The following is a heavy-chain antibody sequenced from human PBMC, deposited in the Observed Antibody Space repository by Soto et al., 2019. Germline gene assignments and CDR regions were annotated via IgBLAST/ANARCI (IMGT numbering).Heavy chain of an antibody. CDR3: ARDLIIVGASKWFDP. CDR1: GYTFTSYG. Sequence: ASVKVSCKASGYTFTSYGISWVLQAPGQGLEWMGWISAYNGNTNYAQKLQGRVTMTTDTSTSTAYMELRSLRSDDTAVYYCARDLIIVGASKWFDPWGQGTLVTVSS. J-gene: IGHJ5*02. CDR2: ISAYNGNT. V-gene: IGHV1-18*01. D-gene: IGHD1-26*01.